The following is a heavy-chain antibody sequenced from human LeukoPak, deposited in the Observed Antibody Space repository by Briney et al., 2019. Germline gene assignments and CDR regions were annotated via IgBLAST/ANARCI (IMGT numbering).Heavy chain of an antibody. CDR3: AKWGGYDFYAFDI. J-gene: IGHJ3*02. D-gene: IGHD5-12*01. CDR1: GGSISSYY. Sequence: PSETLSLTCTVSGGSISSYYWSWIRQPPGKGLEWIGYIYYSGSTNYNPSLKSRVTISVDTSKNQFSLRLSSVTAADTAVYYCAKWGGYDFYAFDIWGQGTMVTVSS. V-gene: IGHV4-59*08. CDR2: IYYSGST.